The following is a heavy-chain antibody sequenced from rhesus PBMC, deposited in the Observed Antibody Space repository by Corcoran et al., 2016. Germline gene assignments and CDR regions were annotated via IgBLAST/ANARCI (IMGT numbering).Heavy chain of an antibody. V-gene: IGHV4-160*01. J-gene: IGHJ4*01. CDR2: IFGSDGTT. CDR3: AMGGPNSLY. CDR1: GGSITGNY. Sequence: QVQLQESGPGLVKPSETLSLTCAASGGSITGNYWRWIRPPPGKGLEWIGRIFGSDGTTVYNPFLKSRVTISADTSKNQFSLKLRSVTAADTAVYYCAMGGPNSLYWGQGVLVTVSS. D-gene: IGHD1-44*01.